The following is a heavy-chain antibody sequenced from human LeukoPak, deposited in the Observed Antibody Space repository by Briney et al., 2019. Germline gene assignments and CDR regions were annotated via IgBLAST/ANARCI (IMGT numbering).Heavy chain of an antibody. J-gene: IGHJ4*02. CDR3: ARSSSVNYDSSGYSALDY. V-gene: IGHV3-21*01. Sequence: GGSLRLSCAASGFTFSSYSMNWVRQAPGKGLEWVSSISSGSTYIYYADSVKGRFTMSRDNAENSLYLQMTSLRAEDTAVYYCARSSSVNYDSSGYSALDYWGQGTLVTVSS. D-gene: IGHD3-22*01. CDR2: ISSGSTYI. CDR1: GFTFSSYS.